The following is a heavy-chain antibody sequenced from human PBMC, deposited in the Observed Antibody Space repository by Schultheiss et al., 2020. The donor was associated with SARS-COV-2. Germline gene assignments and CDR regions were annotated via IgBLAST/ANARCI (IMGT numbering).Heavy chain of an antibody. J-gene: IGHJ4*02. CDR1: GGSISSYY. D-gene: IGHD6-19*01. CDR3: AKDGDSSGWYHQDY. V-gene: IGHV4-4*07. CDR2: IYTSGST. Sequence: SETLSLTCTVSGGSISSYYWSWIRQPAGKGLEWIGRIYTSGSTNSNPSLKSRVTISVDTSKNQFSLKLSSVTAADTAVYYCAKDGDSSGWYHQDYWGQGTLVTVSS.